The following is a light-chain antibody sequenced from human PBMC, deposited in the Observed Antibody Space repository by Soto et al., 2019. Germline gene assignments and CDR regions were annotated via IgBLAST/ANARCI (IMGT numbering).Light chain of an antibody. Sequence: DIVVTQSPLSLPVSPGEPASISCRSSRSLLHSNGYNYLDWYLQKPGQSPQLLIYLGSNRASGVPDRFRGSGSGTDFTLKISRVEADDVGVYYCMQSVQAPWTFGQGTKVEIK. CDR2: LGS. CDR1: RSLLHSNGYNY. J-gene: IGKJ1*01. CDR3: MQSVQAPWT. V-gene: IGKV2-28*01.